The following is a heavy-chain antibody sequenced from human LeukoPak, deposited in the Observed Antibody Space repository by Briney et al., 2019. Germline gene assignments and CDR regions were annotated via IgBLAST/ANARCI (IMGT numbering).Heavy chain of an antibody. D-gene: IGHD3-22*01. V-gene: IGHV1-3*01. J-gene: IGHJ5*02. CDR3: ARLTYYYDSSGQNWFDP. CDR2: INVGNGNT. CDR1: EYTFTNYA. Sequence: GASVRVSCKASEYTFTNYAMHWVRQAPGQRLEWMGWINVGNGNTKYSQKFQGRVTITRDTSASTAYMELSSLRSGDTAVYYCARLTYYYDSSGQNWFDPWGQGTLVTVSS.